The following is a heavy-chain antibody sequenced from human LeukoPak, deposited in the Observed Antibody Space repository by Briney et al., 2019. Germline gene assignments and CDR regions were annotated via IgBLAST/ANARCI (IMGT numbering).Heavy chain of an antibody. CDR1: GFTFRRYR. J-gene: IGHJ6*03. V-gene: IGHV4-59*12. CDR2: LYYSGST. CDR3: ARILSNYYYYMDV. Sequence: PGGSLRLSCAASGFTFRRYRMSWVRQAPGKGLEWIGYLYYSGSTDYNPSLKSRVNISVDTSKNQFSLKLSSVTAADTAVYYCARILSNYYYYMDVWGKGTTVTVSS. D-gene: IGHD6-6*01.